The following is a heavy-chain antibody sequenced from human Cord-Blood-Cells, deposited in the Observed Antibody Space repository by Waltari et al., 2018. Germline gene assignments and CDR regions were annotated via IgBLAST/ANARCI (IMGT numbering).Heavy chain of an antibody. CDR1: GFTFSSYS. Sequence: EVQLVESGGGLVKPGGSLRLSCAASGFTFSSYSTTWARQAPGKGLEWVSTISSSSSYIYYADSVKGRFTISRDNAKNSLYLQMNSLRAEDTAVYYCARDLWELDYWGQGTLVTVSS. D-gene: IGHD1-26*01. CDR2: ISSSSSYI. J-gene: IGHJ4*02. V-gene: IGHV3-21*01. CDR3: ARDLWELDY.